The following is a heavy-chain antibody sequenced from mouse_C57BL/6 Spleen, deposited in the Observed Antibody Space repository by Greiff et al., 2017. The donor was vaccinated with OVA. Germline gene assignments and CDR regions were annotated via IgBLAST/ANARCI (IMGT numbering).Heavy chain of an antibody. D-gene: IGHD1-1*01. V-gene: IGHV3-6*01. CDR3: ARTSYYYGSYYFDY. CDR1: GYSITSGYY. CDR2: ISYDGSN. J-gene: IGHJ2*01. Sequence: EVKLEESGPGLVKPSQSLSLTCSVTGYSITSGYYWNWIRQFPGNKLEWMGYISYDGSNNYNPSLKNRISITRDTSKNQFFLKLNSVTTEDTATYYCARTSYYYGSYYFDYWGQGTTLTVSS.